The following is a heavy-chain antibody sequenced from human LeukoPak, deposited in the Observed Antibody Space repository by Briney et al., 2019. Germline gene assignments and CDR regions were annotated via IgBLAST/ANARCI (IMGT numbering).Heavy chain of an antibody. CDR1: GYTFTGYG. J-gene: IGHJ4*02. CDR2: ISAYNGNT. V-gene: IGHV1-18*01. CDR3: TKYYDSSGYYPGFYY. Sequence: ASVKVSCKASGYTFTGYGISWVRQAPGQGLEWMGRISAYNGNTNYAQKLQGRVTMTTDTSTSTAYMELRSLRSDDTAVYYCTKYYDSSGYYPGFYYWGQGTLVTVSS. D-gene: IGHD3-22*01.